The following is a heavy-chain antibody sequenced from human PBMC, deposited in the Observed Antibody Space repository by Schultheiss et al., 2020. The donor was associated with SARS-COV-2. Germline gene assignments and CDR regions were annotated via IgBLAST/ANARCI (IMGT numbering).Heavy chain of an antibody. J-gene: IGHJ5*02. CDR3: TRNSTSSGWFDP. D-gene: IGHD5-18*01. V-gene: IGHV3-73*01. CDR1: GFSFSGSA. CDR2: IRSKARNYAT. Sequence: GGSLRLSCVTSGFSFSGSAMHWVRQASGKGLEWVGRIRSKARNYATTYAASVKGRFIISRDESRNTSYLQMNSLKIEDTAVYYCTRNSTSSGWFDPWGQGTLVTVSS.